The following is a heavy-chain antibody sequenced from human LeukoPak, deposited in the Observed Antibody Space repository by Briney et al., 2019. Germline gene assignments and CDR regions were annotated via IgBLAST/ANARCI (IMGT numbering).Heavy chain of an antibody. J-gene: IGHJ4*02. V-gene: IGHV3-23*01. CDR3: AKGYDFWSGSSMGFFDY. Sequence: TGGSLRLSCAASGFIFSNYAMSWVRQAAGKGLEWVSIIGHSGGSIYYAGSVKGRFTISRDNSKNTLYLQMNGLRAEDTAVYYCAKGYDFWSGSSMGFFDYWGQGTLVTVSS. D-gene: IGHD3-3*01. CDR2: IGHSGGSI. CDR1: GFIFSNYA.